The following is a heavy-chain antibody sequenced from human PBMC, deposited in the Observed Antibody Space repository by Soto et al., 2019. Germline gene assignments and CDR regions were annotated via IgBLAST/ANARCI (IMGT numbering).Heavy chain of an antibody. D-gene: IGHD3-22*01. CDR3: ARGGTFAYDTSGYSVY. V-gene: IGHV1-2*02. J-gene: IGHJ4*02. CDR2: INPKSGGT. CDR1: GYTFSAYY. Sequence: QVHLVQSGAEVKKLGASVKVSCKTSGYTFSAYYMHWVRQAPGQGLEWMGWINPKSGGTLYAQKFQGRVTMTRDTSISTAYMELSRLRSGDTAVYYCARGGTFAYDTSGYSVYWGQGTLVTVSS.